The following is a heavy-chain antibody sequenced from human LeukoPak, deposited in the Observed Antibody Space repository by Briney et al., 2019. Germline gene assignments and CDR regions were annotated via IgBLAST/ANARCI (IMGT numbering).Heavy chain of an antibody. D-gene: IGHD5-18*01. CDR3: ARGREEIQLWSFDY. CDR1: GGSIRSGDYY. CDR2: INHSGST. V-gene: IGHV4-39*07. Sequence: SETLSLTCTVSGGSIRSGDYYWSWIRQPPGKGLEWIGEINHSGSTNYNPSLKSRVTISVDTSKNQFSLKLSSVTAADTAVYYCARGREEIQLWSFDYWGQGTLVTVSS. J-gene: IGHJ4*02.